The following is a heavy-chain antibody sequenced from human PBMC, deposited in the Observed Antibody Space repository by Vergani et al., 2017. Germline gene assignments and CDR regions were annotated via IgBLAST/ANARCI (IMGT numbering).Heavy chain of an antibody. J-gene: IGHJ5*02. CDR2: IYYSGST. D-gene: IGHD6-19*01. CDR1: GGSISSGDYY. V-gene: IGHV4-30-4*08. CDR3: ARAGAVADWFDP. Sequence: QEQLQESGPGLVKPSQNLSLTCTVSGGSISSGDYYWSWIRQPPGKGLEWIGYIYYSGSTYYNPSLKSRVTISVDTSKNQFSLKLSSVTAADTAVYYCARAGAVADWFDPWGQGTLVTVSS.